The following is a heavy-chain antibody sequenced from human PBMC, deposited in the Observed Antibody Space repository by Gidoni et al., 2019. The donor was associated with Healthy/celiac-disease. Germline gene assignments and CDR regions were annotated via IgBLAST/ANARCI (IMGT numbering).Heavy chain of an antibody. Sequence: QVQLQESGPGLVKPSETLSLTCTVSGCSISSYYWSWIRQPPGKGLEWIGYIYYSGSTNYNPSLKSRVTISVDTSKNQFSLKLSSVTAADTAVYYCARSYSSGWADAFDIWGQGTMVTVSS. D-gene: IGHD6-19*01. CDR2: IYYSGST. CDR1: GCSISSYY. CDR3: ARSYSSGWADAFDI. J-gene: IGHJ3*02. V-gene: IGHV4-59*01.